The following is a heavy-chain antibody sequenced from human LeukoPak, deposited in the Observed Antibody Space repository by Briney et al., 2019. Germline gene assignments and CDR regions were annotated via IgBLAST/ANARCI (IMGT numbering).Heavy chain of an antibody. V-gene: IGHV3-30-3*01. CDR3: ARGGSDYGDYFGAFDI. D-gene: IGHD4-17*01. J-gene: IGHJ3*02. CDR2: ISYDGSNK. Sequence: GGSLRLSCTTSGFVFNNYAMTWVRQAPGKGLEWVAVISYDGSNKYYADSVKGRFTISRDNSKNTLYLQMNSLRAEDTAVYYCARGGSDYGDYFGAFDIWGQGTMVTVSS. CDR1: GFVFNNYA.